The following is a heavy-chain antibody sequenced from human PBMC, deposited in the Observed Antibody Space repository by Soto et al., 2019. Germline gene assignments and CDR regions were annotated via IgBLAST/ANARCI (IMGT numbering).Heavy chain of an antibody. D-gene: IGHD6-19*01. V-gene: IGHV3-11*01. CDR1: GFTFGDFY. CDR3: GRTGTTSGWYYVAW. Sequence: QVQPVESGGGLVKPGGSLRLSCAASGFTFGDFYMSWIRQAPGKGLEWVSYISGSGGTIYYADSVKGRFTISRDNAKNSLYLQMNSLRAEDTAMYYCGRTGTTSGWYYVAWWGQGTLVTVSS. J-gene: IGHJ4*02. CDR2: ISGSGGTI.